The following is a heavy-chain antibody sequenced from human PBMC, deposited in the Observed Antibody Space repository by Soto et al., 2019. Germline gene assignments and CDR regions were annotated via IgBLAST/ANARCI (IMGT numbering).Heavy chain of an antibody. CDR2: ISDSGGRT. V-gene: IGHV3-23*01. J-gene: IGHJ4*02. Sequence: EVQLLGSGGGLVQTGGSLRLSCAASGFTFSTYAMSWVRQAPGKGLEWVSGISDSGGRTYYADSVKGRFIISRDNSKNTLYLQMSSLRAEDTAVYYCANHAGGGANPWYFDYWNQGTLVTVSS. D-gene: IGHD2-15*01. CDR3: ANHAGGGANPWYFDY. CDR1: GFTFSTYA.